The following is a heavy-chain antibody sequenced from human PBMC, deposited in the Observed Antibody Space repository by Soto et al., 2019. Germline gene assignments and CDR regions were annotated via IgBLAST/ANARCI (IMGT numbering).Heavy chain of an antibody. D-gene: IGHD6-19*01. J-gene: IGHJ6*02. Sequence: PGGSLRLSCAASGFTFSSYAMHWVRQAPGKGLEWVAVISYDGSNKYYADSVKGRFTISRDNSKNTLYLQMNSLRAEDTAVYYCARVLVAGHDAYYYGMDVWGQGTTVTVS. CDR2: ISYDGSNK. CDR1: GFTFSSYA. V-gene: IGHV3-30-3*01. CDR3: ARVLVAGHDAYYYGMDV.